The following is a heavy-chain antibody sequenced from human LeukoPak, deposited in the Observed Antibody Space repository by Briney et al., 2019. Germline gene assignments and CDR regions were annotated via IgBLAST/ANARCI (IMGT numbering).Heavy chain of an antibody. D-gene: IGHD4-23*01. J-gene: IGHJ5*02. Sequence: GRSLRLSCTASGFTFSNAWMSWVRQAPGKGLEWVGRIKRQTGDGTTDYAIPGKGRMTIARDDSKNSMYLQMISLKAEDTAMYYCTTDCYVTPRSRFFNWFDPWGQGTLVTVSS. V-gene: IGHV3-15*01. CDR3: TTDCYVTPRSRFFNWFDP. CDR2: IKRQTGDGTT. CDR1: GFTFSNAW.